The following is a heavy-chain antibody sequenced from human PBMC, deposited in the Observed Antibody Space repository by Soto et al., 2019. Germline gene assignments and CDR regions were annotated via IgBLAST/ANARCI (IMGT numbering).Heavy chain of an antibody. CDR1: GFTFSSYA. CDR3: AKGSDYYYDSSGYYPPFDY. Sequence: GGSLRLSCAASGFTFSSYAMSWVRQAPGKGLEWVSAISGSGGSTYYADSVKGRFTISRDNSKNTLYLQMNSLRAEDTAVYYCAKGSDYYYDSSGYYPPFDYWGQGTLVTVSS. CDR2: ISGSGGST. D-gene: IGHD3-22*01. J-gene: IGHJ4*02. V-gene: IGHV3-23*01.